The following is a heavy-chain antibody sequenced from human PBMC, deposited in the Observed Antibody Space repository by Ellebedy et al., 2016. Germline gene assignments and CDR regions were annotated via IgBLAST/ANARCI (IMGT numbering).Heavy chain of an antibody. Sequence: GGSLRLSCAASGSTFSSYGMHWVRQAPGKGLEWVAIISYDGSNKDYADSVKGRFTISRDNSKNTLYLQMNSLKPEDTAVYYCARLHTARLKGPVGPASIRSDALDIWGQGTLVTVSS. V-gene: IGHV3-30*03. CDR2: ISYDGSNK. CDR3: ARLHTARLKGPVGPASIRSDALDI. J-gene: IGHJ3*02. CDR1: GSTFSSYG. D-gene: IGHD2-2*01.